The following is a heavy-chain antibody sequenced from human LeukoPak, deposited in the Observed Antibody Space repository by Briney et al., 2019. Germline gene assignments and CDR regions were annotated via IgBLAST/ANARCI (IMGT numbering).Heavy chain of an antibody. CDR1: GGSLSSYY. Sequence: SETLSLTCTVSGGSLSSYYGSWIRQSPGKGLEWIGYIYYSVSTNYNPSLKSRVTISVDTSKNQFSLKLSSVTAADTAVYYCARHLQWELLFDYWGQGTLVTVSS. J-gene: IGHJ4*02. CDR3: ARHLQWELLFDY. V-gene: IGHV4-59*08. D-gene: IGHD1-26*01. CDR2: IYYSVST.